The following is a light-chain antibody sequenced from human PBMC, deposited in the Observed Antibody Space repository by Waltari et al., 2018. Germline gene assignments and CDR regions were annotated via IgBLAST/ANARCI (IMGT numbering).Light chain of an antibody. Sequence: QPALTQPPSASGSPGQSVTISCAGTSGDIGTYNYVSWYQHHPGKVPRVMIYEVNKRPSGVPARFSGSKSGDTASLTVSGLQPEDEAEYFCSTYGGANNLLFGGGTKVTVL. CDR1: SGDIGTYNY. J-gene: IGLJ2*01. V-gene: IGLV2-8*01. CDR3: STYGGANNLL. CDR2: EVN.